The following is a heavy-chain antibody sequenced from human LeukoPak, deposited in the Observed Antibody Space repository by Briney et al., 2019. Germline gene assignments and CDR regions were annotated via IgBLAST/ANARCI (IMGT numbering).Heavy chain of an antibody. Sequence: LSLTCTVSGGSISRSRYYWGWIRQAPGKGLEWVSYISSSGFTINYADSVKGRFTISRDNAKNSLYLQMNSLRAEDTAVYYCARGVPKTSYYYYYMDVWGKGTTVTVSS. CDR1: GGSISRSRYY. CDR3: ARGVPKTSYYYYYMDV. D-gene: IGHD4-11*01. V-gene: IGHV3-11*04. CDR2: ISSSGFTI. J-gene: IGHJ6*03.